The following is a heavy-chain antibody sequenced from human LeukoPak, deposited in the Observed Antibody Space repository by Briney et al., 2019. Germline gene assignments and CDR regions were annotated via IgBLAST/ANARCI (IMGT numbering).Heavy chain of an antibody. CDR3: ARVDKDIVVVPAATYYFDY. CDR2: INHSGST. Sequence: SETLSLTCAVYGGSFSGYYWSWIRQPPGKGLEWIGEINHSGSTNYNPSLKSRVTISVDTSKNQFSLKLSSMTAADTAVYYCARVDKDIVVVPAATYYFDYWGQGTLVTVSS. CDR1: GGSFSGYY. D-gene: IGHD2-2*01. V-gene: IGHV4-34*01. J-gene: IGHJ4*02.